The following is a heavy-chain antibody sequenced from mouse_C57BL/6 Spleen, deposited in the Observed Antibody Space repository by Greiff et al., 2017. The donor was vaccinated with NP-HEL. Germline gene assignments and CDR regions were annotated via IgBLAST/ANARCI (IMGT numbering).Heavy chain of an antibody. J-gene: IGHJ2*01. V-gene: IGHV1-19*01. CDR3: ARKVLLRRSYYFDY. D-gene: IGHD1-1*01. Sequence: VQLQQSGPVLVKPGASVKMSCKASGYTFTDYYMNWVKQSHGKSLEWIGVINPYNGGTSYNQKFKGKATLTVDKSSSTAYMELNSLTSEDSAVYYCARKVLLRRSYYFDYWGQGTTLTVSS. CDR1: GYTFTDYY. CDR2: INPYNGGT.